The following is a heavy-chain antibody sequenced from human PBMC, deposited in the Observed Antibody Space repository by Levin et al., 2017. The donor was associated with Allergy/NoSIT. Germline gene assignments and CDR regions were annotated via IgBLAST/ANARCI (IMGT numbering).Heavy chain of an antibody. CDR1: GFTFSSYG. CDR3: ARDRGTQVEGWFDP. Sequence: SGGSLRLSCAASGFTFSSYGMNWVRQAPGKGLEWVSSISSSSTYIYYADSVRGRFTISRDNAKNSLYLQMNSLRAEDTAVYYCARDRGTQVEGWFDPWGQGTLVTVSS. CDR2: ISSSSTYI. D-gene: IGHD1-1*01. V-gene: IGHV3-21*01. J-gene: IGHJ5*02.